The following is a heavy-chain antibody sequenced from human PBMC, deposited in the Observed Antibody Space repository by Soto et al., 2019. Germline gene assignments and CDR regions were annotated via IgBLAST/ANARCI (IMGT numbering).Heavy chain of an antibody. CDR1: GFTFSSYW. Sequence: QPGGSLRLSCAASGFTFSSYWMHWVRQAPGKGLVWVSRINSDGSSTSYADSVKGRFTISRDNAKNTLYLQMNSLRAEDTAVYYWQRARTRPVLQWSGESRGQNWLDPWGQGTLVTVSS. D-gene: IGHD3-10*01. CDR2: INSDGSST. V-gene: IGHV3-74*01. J-gene: IGHJ5*02. CDR3: QRARTRPVLQWSGESRGQNWLDP.